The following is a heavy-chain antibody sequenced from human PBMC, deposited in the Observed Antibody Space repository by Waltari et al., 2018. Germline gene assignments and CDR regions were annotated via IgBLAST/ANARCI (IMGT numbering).Heavy chain of an antibody. V-gene: IGHV3-74*01. D-gene: IGHD5-18*01. CDR3: ARKGGRGYTYGPFYYDS. CDR1: GFRCSDYW. CDR2: INSDGSSI. Sequence: EVQLVEAGGDIVQPGGSLRLSCAASGFRCSDYWRLWVRQVPGKGLGLVSRINSDGSSISYSDSVKCRFTISRDNSKNMLYLQLNSLRAEDTAVYYCARKGGRGYTYGPFYYDSWGQGTLVTVSS. J-gene: IGHJ4*02.